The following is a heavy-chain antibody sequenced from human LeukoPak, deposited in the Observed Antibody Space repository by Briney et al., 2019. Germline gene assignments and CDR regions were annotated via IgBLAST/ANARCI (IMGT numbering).Heavy chain of an antibody. CDR1: GFTLSSNY. CDR3: ARDLTASALFDY. D-gene: IGHD3-9*01. Sequence: GGSLRLSCAASGFTLSSNYMSWVRQAPGKGLEWVSVIYSGGSTYYADSVKGRFTISRDNSKNTLYLQMNSLRAEDTAVYYCARDLTASALFDYWGQGTLVTVSS. J-gene: IGHJ4*02. V-gene: IGHV3-53*01. CDR2: IYSGGST.